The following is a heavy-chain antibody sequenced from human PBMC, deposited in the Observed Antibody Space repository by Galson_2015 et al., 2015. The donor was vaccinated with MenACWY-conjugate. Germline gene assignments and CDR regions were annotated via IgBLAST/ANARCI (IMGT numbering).Heavy chain of an antibody. CDR1: GGTFSSYA. CDR3: ARDQVGDGYNWGDY. CDR2: IIPILGIA. V-gene: IGHV1-69*04. Sequence: SVKVSCKASGGTFSSYAISWVRQAPGQGLEWMGRIIPILGIANYAQKFQGRVTITADKSTSTAYMELSSLRSEDTAVYYCARDQVGDGYNWGDYWGQGTLVTVSS. J-gene: IGHJ4*02. D-gene: IGHD5-24*01.